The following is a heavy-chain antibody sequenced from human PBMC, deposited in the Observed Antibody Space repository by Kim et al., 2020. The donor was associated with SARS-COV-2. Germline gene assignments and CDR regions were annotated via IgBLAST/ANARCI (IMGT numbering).Heavy chain of an antibody. J-gene: IGHJ4*02. CDR3: ARGGRGVIINPFDY. V-gene: IGHV4-59*09. Sequence: NPSLKSRVTISVDTSKNQFSLKLSSVTAADTAVYYCARGGRGVIINPFDYWGQGTLVTVSS. D-gene: IGHD3-10*01.